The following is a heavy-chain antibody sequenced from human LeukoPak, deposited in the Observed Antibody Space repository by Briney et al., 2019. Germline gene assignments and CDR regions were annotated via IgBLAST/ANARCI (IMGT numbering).Heavy chain of an antibody. J-gene: IGHJ4*02. Sequence: GASVKVSCKTSGYTFSNYDINWVRQAAGQGLEWMGWMNPNSGNTGYAQKFQGRVTITRNTSISTAYMELSSLRSEDTAVYYCAREMGGSGSYSDYWGQGTLVTVSS. CDR2: MNPNSGNT. V-gene: IGHV1-8*03. CDR1: GYTFSNYD. D-gene: IGHD3-10*01. CDR3: AREMGGSGSYSDY.